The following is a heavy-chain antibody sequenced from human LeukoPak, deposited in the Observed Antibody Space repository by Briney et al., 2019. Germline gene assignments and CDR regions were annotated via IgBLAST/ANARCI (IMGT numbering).Heavy chain of an antibody. CDR1: GFTFSSYA. CDR3: AKTLLPIAVAGTYFDY. CDR2: ISGSGGST. Sequence: QPGGSLRLSCAASGFTFSSYAMSWVRQAPGKGLEWVSAISGSGGSTYYADSVKGRFTISRDNFKNTLYLQMNSLRAEDTAVYYCAKTLLPIAVAGTYFDYWGQGTLVTVSS. V-gene: IGHV3-23*01. D-gene: IGHD6-19*01. J-gene: IGHJ4*02.